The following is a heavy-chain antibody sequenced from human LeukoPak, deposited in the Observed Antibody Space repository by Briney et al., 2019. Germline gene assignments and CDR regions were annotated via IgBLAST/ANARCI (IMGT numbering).Heavy chain of an antibody. CDR2: NHPGDSDT. CDR1: GYVFTSYW. V-gene: IGHV5-51*01. Sequence: GESPQISCQGSGYVFTSYWIGWVRQLPGKGLEGMGINHPGDSDTRYSPSFQGQVTISADKSISTAYLQWSSLKASDTAMYYCARHMNARVVTAIPENWFDPWGQGTLVTVSS. CDR3: ARHMNARVVTAIPENWFDP. J-gene: IGHJ5*02. D-gene: IGHD2-21*02.